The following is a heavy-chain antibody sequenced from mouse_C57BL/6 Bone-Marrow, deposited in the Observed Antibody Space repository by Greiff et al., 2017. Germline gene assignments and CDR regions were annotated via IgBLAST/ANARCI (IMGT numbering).Heavy chain of an antibody. J-gene: IGHJ2*01. D-gene: IGHD1-1*02. CDR2: IDPSDSHT. V-gene: IGHV1-50*01. CDR1: GYTFTSYW. CDR3: ARGEVGFDY. Sequence: QVQLQQPGAELVKPGASVKLSCKASGYTFTSYWMQWVKQRPGQGLEWIGEIDPSDSHTNYNQKFKGKATLTVDTSSSTAYMQLSSLTSEDSAVYYCARGEVGFDYWGQGTTLTVSS.